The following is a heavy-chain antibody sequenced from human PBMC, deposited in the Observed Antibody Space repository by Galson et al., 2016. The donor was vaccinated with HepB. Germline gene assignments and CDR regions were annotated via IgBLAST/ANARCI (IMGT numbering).Heavy chain of an antibody. CDR2: ISVGTDT. D-gene: IGHD3-22*01. Sequence: SLRLSCAASGFNFNSYGMSWVRQAPGKGLEWVAAISVGTDTYYADSVKGRFTIPRDSSKNTLSLQMNSLRAEDTALYYCAKRGHYDSSGNHAPFDYWGQGTGVTVSP. CDR3: AKRGHYDSSGNHAPFDY. CDR1: GFNFNSYG. V-gene: IGHV3-23*01. J-gene: IGHJ4*02.